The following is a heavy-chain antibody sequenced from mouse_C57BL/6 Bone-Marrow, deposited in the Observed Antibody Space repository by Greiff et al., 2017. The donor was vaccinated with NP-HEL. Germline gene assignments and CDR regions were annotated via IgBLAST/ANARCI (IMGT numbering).Heavy chain of an antibody. CDR3: TGDGYYMDAMDY. CDR1: GFTFSNYW. Sequence: EVKLVESGGGLVQPGGSMKLSCVASGFTFSNYWMNWVRQSPEKGLEWVAQIRLKSDNYATLYAESVKGRFTISRDDSKSSVYLQMNNLRAEDTGIYYCTGDGYYMDAMDYWGQGTSVTVSS. D-gene: IGHD2-3*01. J-gene: IGHJ4*01. CDR2: IRLKSDNYAT. V-gene: IGHV6-3*01.